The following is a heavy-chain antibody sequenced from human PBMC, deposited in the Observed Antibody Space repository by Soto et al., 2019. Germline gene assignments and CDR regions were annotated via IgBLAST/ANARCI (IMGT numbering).Heavy chain of an antibody. D-gene: IGHD6-19*01. CDR1: GGSTSSGVYS. V-gene: IGHV4-30-2*01. CDR2: ISHSGST. Sequence: PSETLSLTCAVAGGSTSSGVYSWSWLRQPPGKGLEWIGYISHSGSTYYNPSLKSRVTISVDTSKNQFSLRLSSVTAADTAVYYCARGGLLPDYWGQGTLVTVSS. CDR3: ARGGLLPDY. J-gene: IGHJ4*02.